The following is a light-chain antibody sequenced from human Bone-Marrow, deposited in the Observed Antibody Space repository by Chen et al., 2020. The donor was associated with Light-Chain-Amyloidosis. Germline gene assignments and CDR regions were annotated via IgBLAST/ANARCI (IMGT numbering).Light chain of an antibody. CDR1: NSNIGNNA. J-gene: IGLJ3*02. V-gene: IGLV1-44*01. CDR3: ATWDDSLNGVM. CDR2: SNN. Sequence: SLLTQPPSVSGTPGQRVTISSSVSNSNIGNNAVNWYQQQYPVTAPKLLIYSNNQRPSGVPDRFAGSMSGTSASLAISGLQPEDEAEYYCATWDDSLNGVMFGGGTKLTVL.